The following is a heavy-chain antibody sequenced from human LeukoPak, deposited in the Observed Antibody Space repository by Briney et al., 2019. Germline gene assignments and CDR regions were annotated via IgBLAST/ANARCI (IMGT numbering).Heavy chain of an antibody. CDR1: GFTFSSYW. J-gene: IGHJ6*03. Sequence: QPGGSLRLSCAASGFTFSSYWMTWDRQAPGKGLEWVANIKLDVSEKYYVDPVKGRFTISRDNAKNSLYLQMNSLRAEDTAVYYCARVRVEPVTTSLEYYYYYMDVWGKGTTLTVSS. CDR3: ARVRVEPVTTSLEYYYYYMDV. D-gene: IGHD4-17*01. CDR2: IKLDVSEK. V-gene: IGHV3-7*01.